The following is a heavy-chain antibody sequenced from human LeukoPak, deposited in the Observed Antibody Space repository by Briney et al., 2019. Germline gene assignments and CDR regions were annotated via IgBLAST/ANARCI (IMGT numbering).Heavy chain of an antibody. CDR1: GGSISSGDYY. Sequence: PSETLSLTCTVSGGSISSGDYYWSWIRQPPGKGLEWIGYIYYSGSTYYNPSLKSRVTISVDTSKNQFSLKLSSVTAADTAVYPCASAYCSSTTCYTFDYWGQGTLVTVSS. V-gene: IGHV4-30-4*01. CDR3: ASAYCSSTTCYTFDY. D-gene: IGHD2-2*01. J-gene: IGHJ4*02. CDR2: IYYSGST.